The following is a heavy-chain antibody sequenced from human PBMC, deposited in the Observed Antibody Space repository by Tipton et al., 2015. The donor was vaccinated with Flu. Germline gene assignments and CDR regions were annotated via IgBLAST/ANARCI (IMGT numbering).Heavy chain of an antibody. J-gene: IGHJ6*02. CDR2: IYYSGST. Sequence: LRLSCTVSGGPISSYYWSWNRQPPGKGLEWIGYIYYSGSTNYNPSLKSRVTISVDTSKNQFSLKLSSVTAADTAVYYCARGEYYDILTGYYMNGMDVWGQGTTVTVSS. V-gene: IGHV4-59*01. CDR1: GGPISSYY. CDR3: ARGEYYDILTGYYMNGMDV. D-gene: IGHD3-9*01.